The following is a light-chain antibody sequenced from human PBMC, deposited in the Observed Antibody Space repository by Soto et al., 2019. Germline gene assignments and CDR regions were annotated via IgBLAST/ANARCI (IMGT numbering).Light chain of an antibody. V-gene: IGKV1-39*01. CDR2: TTS. J-gene: IGKJ2*01. CDR1: QNIFTY. CDR3: QHRYSSPT. Sequence: DIQVTQSPSSLSASVGDRVTITCRASQNIFTYLNWYQQRPGKAPNLLIYTTSNLQSGVPSRFSGSGSGTDFTLTISSLQPEDFATYYCQHRYSSPTFGQGTKLEIK.